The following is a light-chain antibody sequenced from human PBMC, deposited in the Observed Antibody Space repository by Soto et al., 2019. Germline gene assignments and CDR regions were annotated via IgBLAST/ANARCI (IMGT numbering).Light chain of an antibody. V-gene: IGKV1-6*01. CDR1: QGISNH. Sequence: AIQMTQSPSSLPASVGDRVTITCRASQGISNHLGWYQEKPGKAATILIYAASSLPRGVPSWLSGSGSGTDFTPTTSSLKPADFATNYCQQDYNCPPTFGQGTKVDIK. CDR3: QQDYNCPPT. J-gene: IGKJ1*01. CDR2: AAS.